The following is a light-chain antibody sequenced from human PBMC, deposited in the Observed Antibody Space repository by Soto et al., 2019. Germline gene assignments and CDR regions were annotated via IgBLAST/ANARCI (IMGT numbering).Light chain of an antibody. CDR2: DAS. CDR3: QQFNSYPPA. Sequence: AIQLTQSPSSLSASVGDRVTITCRASQGISSALAWYQQKPVKAPKLLIYDASSLESGVPSRFSGSVSGTDFTLTISSLQTEDFATYYCQQFNSYPPAFGGGTKVEIK. J-gene: IGKJ4*01. V-gene: IGKV1-13*02. CDR1: QGISSA.